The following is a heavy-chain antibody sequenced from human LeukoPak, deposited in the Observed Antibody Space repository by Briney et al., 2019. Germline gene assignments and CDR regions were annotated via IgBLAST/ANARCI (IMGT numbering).Heavy chain of an antibody. CDR1: GFTFISYW. D-gene: IGHD3-9*01. J-gene: IGHJ4*02. Sequence: GGSLRLSCAASGFTFISYWMHWVRPAHGKGLEWVSYISSSGRTTFYIDSVKDRFTISRDNSKNSLYLQMNSLRADDSAVYYCARGGFDWSTDYWGQGTLVTVSS. V-gene: IGHV3-48*04. CDR2: ISSSGRTT. CDR3: ARGGFDWSTDY.